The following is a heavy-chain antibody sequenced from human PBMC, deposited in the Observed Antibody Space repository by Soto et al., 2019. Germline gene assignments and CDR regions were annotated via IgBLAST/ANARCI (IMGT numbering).Heavy chain of an antibody. CDR2: IYYSGST. Sequence: QVQLQESGAGLVKPSQTLSLTCTVSGGSISGGGYYWIWIRQHPGKGLEWIGYIYYSGSTYYNPSLKSRVTISVDTSKNQCSRKLSSVTAAATAIYYCARSVCPWGQGTLVTVSS. V-gene: IGHV4-31*03. CDR3: ARSVCP. CDR1: GGSISGGGYY. J-gene: IGHJ5*02.